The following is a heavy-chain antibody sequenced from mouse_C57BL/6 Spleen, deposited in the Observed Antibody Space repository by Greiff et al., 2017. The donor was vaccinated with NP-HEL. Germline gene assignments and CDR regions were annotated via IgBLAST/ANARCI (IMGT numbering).Heavy chain of an antibody. J-gene: IGHJ2*01. Sequence: EVHLVESGGGLVKPGGSLKLSCAASGFTFSSYAMSWVRQTPEKRLEWVATISDGGSYTYYPDNVKGRFTISRDNAKNNLYLQMSHLKSEDTAMYYCARVGGSSFYFDYWGQGTTLTVSS. D-gene: IGHD1-1*01. V-gene: IGHV5-4*01. CDR3: ARVGGSSFYFDY. CDR1: GFTFSSYA. CDR2: ISDGGSYT.